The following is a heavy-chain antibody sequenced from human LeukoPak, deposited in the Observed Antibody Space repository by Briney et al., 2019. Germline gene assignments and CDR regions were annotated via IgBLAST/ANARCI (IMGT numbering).Heavy chain of an antibody. CDR2: ISYDGSNK. Sequence: PGRSLRLSCAASGFTFSSYVMHWVRQAPGKGLEWVAVISYDGSNKYYADSVKGRFTISRDNSKNTLCLQMNSLRAEDTAVYYCAGIAVAGHFDYWGQGTLVTVSS. J-gene: IGHJ4*02. CDR3: AGIAVAGHFDY. V-gene: IGHV3-30-3*01. D-gene: IGHD6-19*01. CDR1: GFTFSSYV.